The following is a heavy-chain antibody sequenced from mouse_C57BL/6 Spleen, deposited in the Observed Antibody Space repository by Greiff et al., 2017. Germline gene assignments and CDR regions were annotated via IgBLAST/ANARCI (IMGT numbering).Heavy chain of an antibody. CDR1: GFTFSDYG. J-gene: IGHJ4*01. V-gene: IGHV5-17*01. Sequence: EVQLQESGGGLVKPGGSLKLSCAASGFTFSDYGMHWVRQAPEKGLEWVAYISSGSSTIYYADTVKGRFTISRDNAKNTLFLQMTSLRSEDTAMYYCATPDYYAMDYWGQGTSVTVSS. CDR2: ISSGSSTI. CDR3: ATPDYYAMDY.